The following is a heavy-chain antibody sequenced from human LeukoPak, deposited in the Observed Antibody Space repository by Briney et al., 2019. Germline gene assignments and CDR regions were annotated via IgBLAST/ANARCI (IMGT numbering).Heavy chain of an antibody. CDR2: IRYDGSNK. V-gene: IGHV3-30*02. CDR3: AKGLYDYYYYYYMDV. CDR1: GFTFSSYG. J-gene: IGHJ6*03. D-gene: IGHD2-8*01. Sequence: GGSLRLSCAASGFTFSSYGMHWVRQAPGKGLEWVAFIRYDGSNKYYADSVKGRFTISRDNSKNTLYLQMNSLRAEDTAVYYCAKGLYDYYYYYYMDVWGKGTTVTVSS.